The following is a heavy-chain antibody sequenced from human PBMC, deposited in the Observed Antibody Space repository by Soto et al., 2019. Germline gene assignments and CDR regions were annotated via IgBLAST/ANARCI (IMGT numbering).Heavy chain of an antibody. J-gene: IGHJ6*02. V-gene: IGHV3-30-3*01. CDR1: GFTFSSYA. Sequence: PGGSLRLSCAASGFTFSSYAMHWVRQAPGKGLEWVAVISYDGSNKYYADSAKGRFTISRDNSKNTLYLQMNSLRAEDTAVYYCARARAAAGTFSLNYYYGMDVWGQGTTVTVSS. CDR3: ARARAAAGTFSLNYYYGMDV. D-gene: IGHD6-13*01. CDR2: ISYDGSNK.